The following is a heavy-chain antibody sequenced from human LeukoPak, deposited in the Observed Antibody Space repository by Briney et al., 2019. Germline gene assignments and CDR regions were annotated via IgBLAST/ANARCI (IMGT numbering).Heavy chain of an antibody. CDR2: TYHSGST. Sequence: SETLSLTCTVSGGSISSSNYYWGWIRQPPGKGLESIGSTYHSGSTYYNPSLKSRVTISVDTSKNQSSLKLTSVTAADTAVYYCARDKGGSVGFDPWGQGTLVTVSS. D-gene: IGHD3-16*01. CDR3: ARDKGGSVGFDP. V-gene: IGHV4-39*07. CDR1: GGSISSSNYY. J-gene: IGHJ5*02.